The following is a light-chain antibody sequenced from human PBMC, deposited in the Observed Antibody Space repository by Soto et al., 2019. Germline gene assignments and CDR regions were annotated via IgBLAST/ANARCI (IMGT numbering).Light chain of an antibody. CDR1: SNDVGGYNH. CDR2: EVT. V-gene: IGLV2-14*01. Sequence: QSALTQPASGSGSPGQSITISCSGTSNDVGGYNHVSWYQQHPGKAPKLWLYEVTVRPSGVSNRFSGSKSGNTASLTISGLQTEDEADYYCMSYTISVAWVFGGGTKLTVL. CDR3: MSYTISVAWV. J-gene: IGLJ3*02.